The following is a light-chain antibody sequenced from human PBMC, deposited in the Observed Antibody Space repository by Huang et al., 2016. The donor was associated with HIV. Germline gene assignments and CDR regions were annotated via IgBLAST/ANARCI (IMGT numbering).Light chain of an antibody. V-gene: IGKV3-15*01. CDR2: GAS. Sequence: ETVIMQSPATLSVSPGDRVTLSCRASESVGRTLAWYQQRSGQAPRLLIYGASTRAPGIPARFNGRGSGTEFTLTISSLQSEDLAVYYCQQYNNWPPVTFGQGTRLEIK. CDR1: ESVGRT. J-gene: IGKJ5*01. CDR3: QQYNNWPPVT.